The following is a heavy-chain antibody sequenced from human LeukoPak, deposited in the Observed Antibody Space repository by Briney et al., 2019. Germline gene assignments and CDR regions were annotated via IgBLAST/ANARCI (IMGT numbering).Heavy chain of an antibody. Sequence: SVKVSCKASGGTFSSYAISWVRQGPGQGLGWMGGIIPIFGTANFEQKFQGRVTITTDESTSTAYMELSSLSSEDTAVYYCARGDYGDYWGQGTLVTVSS. CDR2: IIPIFGTA. CDR1: GGTFSSYA. V-gene: IGHV1-69*05. CDR3: ARGDYGDY. J-gene: IGHJ4*02.